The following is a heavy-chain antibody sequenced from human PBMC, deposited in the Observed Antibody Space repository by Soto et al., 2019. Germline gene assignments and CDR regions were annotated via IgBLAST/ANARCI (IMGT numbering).Heavy chain of an antibody. D-gene: IGHD3-16*02. CDR1: GGSFSGYY. CDR3: ARVGYYDYVWGSYRPTAFDY. V-gene: IGHV4-34*01. J-gene: IGHJ4*02. CDR2: INHSGST. Sequence: SETLSLTCAVYGGSFSGYYWSWIRQPPGKGLEWIGEINHSGSTNYNPSLKSRVTISVDTSKNQFSLKLGSVTAADTAVYYCARVGYYDYVWGSYRPTAFDYWGQGTLVTVSS.